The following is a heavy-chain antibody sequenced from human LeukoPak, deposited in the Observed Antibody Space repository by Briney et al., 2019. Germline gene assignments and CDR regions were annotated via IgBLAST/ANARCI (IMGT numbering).Heavy chain of an antibody. CDR3: ARDTGEAYYGSVDY. J-gene: IGHJ4*02. CDR1: GGSMAPYY. CDR2: ISYSGDT. V-gene: IGHV4-39*07. Sequence: SETLSLTCSVSGGSMAPYYWSWIRQPPGKGLEWIGSISYSGDTYYNPSLKSRVSISVDTSKTQFSLKLSSVTAADSAIYFCARDTGEAYYGSVDYWGQGTLVIVSS. D-gene: IGHD3-10*01.